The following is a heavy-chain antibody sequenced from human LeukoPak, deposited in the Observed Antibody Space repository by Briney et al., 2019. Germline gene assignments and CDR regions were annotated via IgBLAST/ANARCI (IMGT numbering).Heavy chain of an antibody. V-gene: IGHV1-2*02. Sequence: GASVKVSCKASGYTFTGYYIHWVRQAPGQGLEWMAWINPISGDTNYVQKFQGRVTMTRDTSISTAYMELSRMRSDDTAVYYCARGDGDGPARRAFDIWGQGTMVTVSS. CDR2: INPISGDT. CDR3: ARGDGDGPARRAFDI. J-gene: IGHJ3*02. D-gene: IGHD7-27*01. CDR1: GYTFTGYY.